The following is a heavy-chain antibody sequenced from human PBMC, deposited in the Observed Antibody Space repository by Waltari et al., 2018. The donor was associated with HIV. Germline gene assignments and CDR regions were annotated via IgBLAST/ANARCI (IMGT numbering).Heavy chain of an antibody. CDR2: FDPEQGKT. D-gene: IGHD2-15*01. V-gene: IGHV1-24*01. CDR1: VYTLSELS. J-gene: IGHJ5*02. CDR3: TTEGLYCSGGTCYSRFDP. Sequence: QVPLVQSGAEGNTPGASVKVSCKVSVYTLSELSMHWVRQAPGKGLEWMGGFDPEQGKTIYAQNFQGRVTMTEDAATDTAYMELSSLRSEDTAVYYCTTEGLYCSGGTCYSRFDPWGQGTLVTVSS.